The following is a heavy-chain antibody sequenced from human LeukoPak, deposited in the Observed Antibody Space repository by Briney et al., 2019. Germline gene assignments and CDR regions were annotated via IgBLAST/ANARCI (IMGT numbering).Heavy chain of an antibody. V-gene: IGHV3-23*01. Sequence: GGSLRLSCAGSGFTFRSYAMSWVRQAPGKGLEWVSGISNSGGSTYYADSVKGRFTISRDNSKNTLYLQMNSLRAEDTAVYYCAKRGAAAGAQHFDYWGQGTLVTVSS. CDR3: AKRGAAAGAQHFDY. J-gene: IGHJ4*02. CDR2: ISNSGGST. CDR1: GFTFRSYA. D-gene: IGHD6-13*01.